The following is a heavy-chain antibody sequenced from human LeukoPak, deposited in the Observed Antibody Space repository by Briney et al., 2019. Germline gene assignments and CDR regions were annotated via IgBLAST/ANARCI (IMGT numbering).Heavy chain of an antibody. CDR3: ARDRRGYCSGGSCSYDY. D-gene: IGHD2-15*01. Sequence: GGSLRLSCVASGFTFSNYGMTWVRQAPGKGLEWVSGISSSGGTTYYTDSVKGRFTISRDNSKNTLYLQMNSLRAEDTAVYYCARDRRGYCSGGSCSYDYWGQGTLVTVSS. CDR2: ISSSGGTT. CDR1: GFTFSNYG. J-gene: IGHJ4*02. V-gene: IGHV3-23*01.